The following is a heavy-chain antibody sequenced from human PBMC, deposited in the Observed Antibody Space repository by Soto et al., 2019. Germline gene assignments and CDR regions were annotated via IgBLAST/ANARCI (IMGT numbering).Heavy chain of an antibody. V-gene: IGHV4-30-4*02. Sequence: SETLSLTCTVSGGSISSGDYYWSWIRQPPGKGLEWIGYIYYSGSTYYNPSLKSRVTISVDTSKNQFSLTLTSVTAADTAVYYCARDSQYSGYDFVSRFDSWGHGFLVTVSS. CDR1: GGSISSGDYY. CDR2: IYYSGST. D-gene: IGHD5-12*01. J-gene: IGHJ4*01. CDR3: ARDSQYSGYDFVSRFDS.